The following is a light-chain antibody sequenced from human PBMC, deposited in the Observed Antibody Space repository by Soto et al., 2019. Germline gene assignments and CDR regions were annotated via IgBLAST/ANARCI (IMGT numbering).Light chain of an antibody. CDR2: GAS. Sequence: EIVLTQSPGTLSLSPGETATLSCRVSQRVSNSYLAWYQKKPGQAPRLLIYGASSRAAGIPDRFSGSGSGTDFTLTINRLEPEDFAVYFCQRYGGSPPFTFGQGTKVEI. J-gene: IGKJ2*01. V-gene: IGKV3-20*01. CDR1: QRVSNSY. CDR3: QRYGGSPPFT.